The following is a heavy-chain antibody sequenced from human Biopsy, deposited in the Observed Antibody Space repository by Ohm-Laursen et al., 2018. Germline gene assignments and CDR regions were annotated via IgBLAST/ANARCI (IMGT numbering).Heavy chain of an antibody. J-gene: IGHJ4*02. CDR3: ARDYYPYVDYLKDVPLCDS. CDR2: INTYSGNT. V-gene: IGHV1-18*01. CDR1: GYTFTTYG. D-gene: IGHD4-17*01. Sequence: ASVKVSCKVSGYTFTTYGISWVRQAPGQGLEWMGWINTYSGNTNYGKKFHDRVIMTSNTSTSTAYLEHRSLRSDDTAVYYCARDYYPYVDYLKDVPLCDSWGQGTLVTVSS.